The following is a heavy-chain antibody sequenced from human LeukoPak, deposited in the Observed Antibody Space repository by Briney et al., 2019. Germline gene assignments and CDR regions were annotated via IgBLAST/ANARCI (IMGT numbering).Heavy chain of an antibody. J-gene: IGHJ4*02. V-gene: IGHV3-53*01. CDR1: GFTFSSYA. CDR2: ISSGGRT. Sequence: GGSLRLSCAASGFTFSSYAMSWVRQTPGKGLEWVSTISSGGRTYYADSVKGRFTISRDNSKNTLYLQMNSLRAEDTAVYHCARVGVSGSYRYFDYWGQGILVTVSS. CDR3: ARVGVSGSYRYFDY. D-gene: IGHD1-26*01.